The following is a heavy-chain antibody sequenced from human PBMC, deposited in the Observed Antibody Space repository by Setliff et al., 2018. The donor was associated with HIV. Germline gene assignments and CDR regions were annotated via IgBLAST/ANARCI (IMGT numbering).Heavy chain of an antibody. CDR1: GGTFDSYA. CDR3: ARVVEYSSGWYESYYFDY. D-gene: IGHD6-19*01. J-gene: IGHJ4*02. V-gene: IGHV1-69*13. Sequence: SVKVSCKASGGTFDSYAISWVRQAPGQGLEWMGGIIPIFVTANYAQKFQDRVTITADESTSTAYMELSSLRSEDTAVYYCARVVEYSSGWYESYYFDYWGQGTLVTVSS. CDR2: IIPIFVTA.